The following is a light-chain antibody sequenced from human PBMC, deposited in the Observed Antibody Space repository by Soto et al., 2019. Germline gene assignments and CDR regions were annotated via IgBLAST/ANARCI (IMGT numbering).Light chain of an antibody. V-gene: IGLV2-23*01. CDR2: EGS. CDR1: SSDVGSYNA. J-gene: IGLJ2*01. Sequence: QSALTQPASVSGSPGQSITISCTGTSSDVGSYNAVSRYQQHAGKAPKLMIYEGSKRPSGVSNRFSGSKSGNTASLTISGLQVEDEADYYCCSYAGGSTVLFGGGTQLTVL. CDR3: CSYAGGSTVL.